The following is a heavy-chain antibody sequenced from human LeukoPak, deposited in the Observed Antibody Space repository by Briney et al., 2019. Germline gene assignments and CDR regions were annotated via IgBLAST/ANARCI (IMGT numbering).Heavy chain of an antibody. V-gene: IGHV4-59*01. CDR2: IYYSGST. J-gene: IGHJ6*02. CDR3: ARDRGSYSPNYYGMDV. Sequence: SETLSLTCTVSGGSISSYYWSWIRQPPGKGLEWIGYIYYSGSTNYNPSLKSRVTISVDTSKNQFSLKLSSVTAADTAVCYCARDRGSYSPNYYGMDVWGQGTTVTVSS. D-gene: IGHD1-26*01. CDR1: GGSISSYY.